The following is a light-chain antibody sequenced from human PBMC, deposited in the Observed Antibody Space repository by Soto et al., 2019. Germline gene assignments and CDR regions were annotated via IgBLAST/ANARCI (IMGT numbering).Light chain of an antibody. CDR3: QQYKSYSYT. CDR1: QSIDSW. Sequence: DFQMTQSPSTRSASLEYRVTITCRASQSIDSWLAWYQQKPGKAPKLLIYKASNLKSGVPSRFSGSGSGTEFTLTISSLQPDDFASYYCQQYKSYSYTFGQWTKLEIK. CDR2: KAS. J-gene: IGKJ2*01. V-gene: IGKV1-5*03.